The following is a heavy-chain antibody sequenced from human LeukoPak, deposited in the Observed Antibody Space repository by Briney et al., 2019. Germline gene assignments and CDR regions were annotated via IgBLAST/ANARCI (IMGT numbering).Heavy chain of an antibody. CDR2: ISSSGSTI. CDR3: ARVVVPAAINY. J-gene: IGHJ4*02. CDR1: GFTFSSYG. Sequence: GGSLRLSCAAPGFTFSSYGMNWVRQAPGKGLEWVPYISSSGSTIYYADSVKGRFTISRDNAKNSLYLQMNSLRAGDTAVYYCARVVVPAAINYWGQGTLVTVSS. D-gene: IGHD2-2*01. V-gene: IGHV3-48*03.